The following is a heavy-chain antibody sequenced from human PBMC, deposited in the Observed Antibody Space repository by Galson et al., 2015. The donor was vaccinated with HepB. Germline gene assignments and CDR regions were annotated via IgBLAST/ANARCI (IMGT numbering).Heavy chain of an antibody. J-gene: IGHJ6*02. CDR1: GFTFSSYA. CDR2: ISYDGSNK. Sequence: SLRLSCAASGFTFSSYAMHWVRQAPGKGLEWVAVISYDGSNKYYADSVKGRFTISRDNSKNTLYLQMNSLRAEDTAVYYCARDRRQWLVGSPLYGMDVWGQGTTVTVSS. D-gene: IGHD6-19*01. V-gene: IGHV3-30-3*01. CDR3: ARDRRQWLVGSPLYGMDV.